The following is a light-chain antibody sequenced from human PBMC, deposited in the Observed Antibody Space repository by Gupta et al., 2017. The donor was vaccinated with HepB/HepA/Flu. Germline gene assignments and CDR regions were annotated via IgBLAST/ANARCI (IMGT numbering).Light chain of an antibody. CDR3: HQYSDHPYT. Sequence: DIVMTQSTDRLGVSLGERATISCKFSQSVFHTSSNRNYLAWYQQKPGQPPRLLIYWASTRESGVPDRFSCSGSGTEFTLTISSLQAEDVAVYFCHQYSDHPYTFGQGTNLEIK. CDR2: WAS. CDR1: QSVFHTSSNRNY. V-gene: IGKV4-1*01. J-gene: IGKJ2*01.